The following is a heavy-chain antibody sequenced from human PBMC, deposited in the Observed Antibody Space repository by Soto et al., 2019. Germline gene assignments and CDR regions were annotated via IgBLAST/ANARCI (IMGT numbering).Heavy chain of an antibody. CDR2: IYSGGST. J-gene: IGHJ6*02. V-gene: IGHV3-53*02. Sequence: EVQLVETGGGLIQPGGSLRLSCAASGFTVSSNYMSWVRQAPGKGLEWVSVIYSGGSTYYADSVKGRFTISRDNSKNTLYLQMNSLRAEDTAVYYCARDTATVVTGGMDVWGQGTTVTVSS. CDR3: ARDTATVVTGGMDV. D-gene: IGHD2-15*01. CDR1: GFTVSSNY.